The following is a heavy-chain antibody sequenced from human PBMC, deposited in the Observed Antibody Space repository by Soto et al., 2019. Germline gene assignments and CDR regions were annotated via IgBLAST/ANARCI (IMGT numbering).Heavy chain of an antibody. V-gene: IGHV3-23*01. D-gene: IGHD6-19*01. J-gene: IGHJ4*02. CDR3: AKEGGSRGWPPRFDS. CDR1: GFTFSNYA. CDR2: ISGSGDNT. Sequence: EVQLLESGGGLVQPGGSLRLSCAASGFTFSNYAMNWVRQAPGKGLEWVSTISGSGDNTYYADSVKGRFTVSRDNSKNTLYLQMDTLRAEDTAVYYSAKEGGSRGWPPRFDSSGQGTLVAVS.